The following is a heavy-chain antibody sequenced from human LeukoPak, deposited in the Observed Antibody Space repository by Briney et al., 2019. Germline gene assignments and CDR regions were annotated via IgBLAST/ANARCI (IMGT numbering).Heavy chain of an antibody. Sequence: ASVKVSCKVSGYTLTELSMHWVRQAPGKGLEWMGGFDPEDGETIYAQKFQGRVTMTEDTSTDTAYMELSSLRSEDTAVYYCATDSYDFWSGAPWGQGTLVTVSS. J-gene: IGHJ5*02. D-gene: IGHD3-3*01. CDR1: GYTLTELS. CDR2: FDPEDGET. V-gene: IGHV1-24*01. CDR3: ATDSYDFWSGAP.